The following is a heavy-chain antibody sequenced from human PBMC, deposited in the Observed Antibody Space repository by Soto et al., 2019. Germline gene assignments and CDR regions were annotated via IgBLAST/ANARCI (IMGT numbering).Heavy chain of an antibody. J-gene: IGHJ6*02. V-gene: IGHV4-34*01. CDR3: ARVVRGVYYYYYYGMDV. CDR1: GGSFSGYY. Sequence: PSETLSLTCAVYGGSFSGYYWSWIRQPPGKGLEWIGEINHSGSTNYNPSLKSRVTISVDTSKNQFSLKLSSVTAADTAVYYCARVVRGVYYYYYYGMDVWGQGTTVTVSS. CDR2: INHSGST. D-gene: IGHD3-10*01.